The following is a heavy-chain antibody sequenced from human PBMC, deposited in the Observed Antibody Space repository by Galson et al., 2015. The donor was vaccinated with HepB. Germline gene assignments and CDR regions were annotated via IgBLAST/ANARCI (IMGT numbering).Heavy chain of an antibody. CDR2: INPSGGST. J-gene: IGHJ3*02. CDR3: ARDLVASPLKPTYYDILTGYFYGQTTDAFDI. Sequence: SVKVSCKASGYTFTSYYMHRVRQAPGQGLEWMGIINPSGGSTSYAQKFQGRVTMTRDTSTSTVYMELSSLRSEDTAVYYCARDLVASPLKPTYYDILTGYFYGQTTDAFDIWGQGTMVTVSS. D-gene: IGHD3-9*01. V-gene: IGHV1-46*03. CDR1: GYTFTSYY.